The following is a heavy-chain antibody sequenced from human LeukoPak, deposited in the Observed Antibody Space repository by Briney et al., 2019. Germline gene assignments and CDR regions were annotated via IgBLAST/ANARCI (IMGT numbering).Heavy chain of an antibody. CDR3: ARNLVHLWNVFDF. J-gene: IGHJ3*01. CDR1: RFTFSNHY. D-gene: IGHD5-18*01. Sequence: GGSLTLSCVASRFTFSNHYMSWVRQAPGKGLEWVATIKPDGSETFYVDSVKGRFTVSRDNAKNSLYLQMSSLRAEDTAVYHCARNLVHLWNVFDFWGLGTMVTVSS. CDR2: IKPDGSET. V-gene: IGHV3-7*01.